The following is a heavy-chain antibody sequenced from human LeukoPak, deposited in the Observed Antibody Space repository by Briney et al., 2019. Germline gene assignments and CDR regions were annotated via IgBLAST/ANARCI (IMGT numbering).Heavy chain of an antibody. CDR1: GFTFSSYA. D-gene: IGHD1-26*01. V-gene: IGHV3-23*01. CDR2: ISGSGGST. J-gene: IGHJ4*02. Sequence: TGGSLRLSCAASGFTFSSYAMSWVRQAPGKGLEWVSAISGSGGSTYYADSVKGRFTISRDNSKNTLYLQMNSLRAEDTAVYYCARGQEEWEVIQRAVHYDSWGPGNLVTVSS. CDR3: ARGQEEWEVIQRAVHYDS.